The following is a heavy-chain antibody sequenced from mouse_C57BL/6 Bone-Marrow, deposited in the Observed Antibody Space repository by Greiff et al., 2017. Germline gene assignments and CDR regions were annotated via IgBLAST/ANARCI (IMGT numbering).Heavy chain of an antibody. CDR3: ARWGNPDYYDSSPDDIDY. CDR2: IRNKANGYTT. V-gene: IGHV7-3*01. D-gene: IGHD1-1*01. J-gene: IGHJ2*01. CDR1: GFTFTDYY. Sequence: EVQLVESGGGLVQPGGSLSLSCAASGFTFTDYYMSWVRQPPGKALEWLGFIRNKANGYTTEYSASVTGRFTIYRDNFQSILYHQMNALRAEDRATEYCARWGNPDYYDSSPDDIDYWGQGTTLTVSS.